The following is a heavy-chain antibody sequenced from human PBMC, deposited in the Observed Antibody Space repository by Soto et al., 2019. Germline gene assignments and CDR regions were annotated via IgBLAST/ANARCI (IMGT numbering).Heavy chain of an antibody. CDR1: GGTFSTYA. D-gene: IGHD6-13*01. CDR3: AKTVAAAGPGWFDP. Sequence: QVQLVQSGAEVQKPGSSVKVSCKASGGTFSTYAISWVRQAPGQGLEWMGGIIPIFGTANYAQKFQGRVTITADESTSTAYMELSSLRSEDTAVYYCAKTVAAAGPGWFDPWGQGTLVTVSS. V-gene: IGHV1-69*01. CDR2: IIPIFGTA. J-gene: IGHJ5*02.